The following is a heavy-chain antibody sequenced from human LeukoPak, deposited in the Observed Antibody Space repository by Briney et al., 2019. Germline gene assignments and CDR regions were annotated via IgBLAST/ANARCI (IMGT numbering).Heavy chain of an antibody. V-gene: IGHV4-61*02. CDR1: GGSISSGSYS. J-gene: IGHJ4*02. CDR2: IYTSGST. Sequence: SETLSLTCTVSGGSISSGSYSWSWIRQPAGKGLEWIGRIYTSGSTNYNPSLKSRVTISVNMSKNQFSLKLSSVTAADTAVYYCARVHYGSVYFDYWGQGTLVTVSS. D-gene: IGHD3-10*01. CDR3: ARVHYGSVYFDY.